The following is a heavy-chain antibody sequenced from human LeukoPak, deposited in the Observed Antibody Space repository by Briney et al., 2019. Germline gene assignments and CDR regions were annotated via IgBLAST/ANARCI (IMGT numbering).Heavy chain of an antibody. Sequence: GGSLRLSCAASGFNFSSYWMSWVRQAPGKGLEWVANIKQDGSEKYYVDSVKGRFTISRDNAKNSLYLQMNSLRAEDTAVYYCARHFSFYDILTGSPPDYWGQGTLVTVSS. D-gene: IGHD3-9*01. CDR2: IKQDGSEK. V-gene: IGHV3-7*03. J-gene: IGHJ4*02. CDR3: ARHFSFYDILTGSPPDY. CDR1: GFNFSSYW.